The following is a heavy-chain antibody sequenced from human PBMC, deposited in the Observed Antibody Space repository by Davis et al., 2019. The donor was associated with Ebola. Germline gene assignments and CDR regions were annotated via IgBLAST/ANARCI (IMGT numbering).Heavy chain of an antibody. CDR1: GFTFSTYS. CDR2: ISSDSDYI. J-gene: IGHJ4*02. CDR3: AKFSRGGESD. V-gene: IGHV3-21*04. D-gene: IGHD2-15*01. Sequence: GESLKISCAASGFTFSTYSMSWVRQAPGKGLEWVSSISSDSDYIYYADSAKGRFTISRDNAKNSLYLQVNNLRDEDTAVYYCAKFSRGGESDWGQGTLVTVSS.